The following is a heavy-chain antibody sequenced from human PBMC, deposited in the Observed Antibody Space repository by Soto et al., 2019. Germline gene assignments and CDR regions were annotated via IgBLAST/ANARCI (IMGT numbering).Heavy chain of an antibody. CDR3: ARGRRTRSGYDLDD. CDR2: MNPASGNT. J-gene: IGHJ4*02. V-gene: IGHV1-8*01. D-gene: IGHD5-12*01. Sequence: QVQLVQSGTEVKKPGASVKVSCKASGYTFNDYDINWVRQAAGQGLEWMGWMNPASGNTGYVQKFQGRVTMTRNISIRTAYMEVSGLRSEDTAVYYCARGRRTRSGYDLDDWGQGTLVTVSS. CDR1: GYTFNDYD.